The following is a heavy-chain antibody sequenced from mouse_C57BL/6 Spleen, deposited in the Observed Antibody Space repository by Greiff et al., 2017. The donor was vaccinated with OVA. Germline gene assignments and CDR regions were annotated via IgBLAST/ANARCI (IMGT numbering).Heavy chain of an antibody. Sequence: VQLQQSGPELVKPGASVKLSCKASGYTFTSYDINWVKQRPGKGLEWLGWIYPRDGSTKYNEKFKGKATLTVDTSSSTAYMELHSLTAEDSAVYFCARRVTTVVGYFDVWGTGTTVTVSS. J-gene: IGHJ1*03. CDR1: GYTFTSYD. CDR3: ARRVTTVVGYFDV. CDR2: IYPRDGST. D-gene: IGHD1-1*01. V-gene: IGHV1-85*01.